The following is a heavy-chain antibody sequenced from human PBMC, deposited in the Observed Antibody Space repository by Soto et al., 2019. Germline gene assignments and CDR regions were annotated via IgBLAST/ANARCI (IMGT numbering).Heavy chain of an antibody. CDR1: GGTFSSYA. Sequence: QVQLVQSGAEVKKPGSSVKVSCKASGGTFSSYAISWVRQAPGQGLEWMGGIIPIFGTANYAQKFQGRVTITADKSTSTAYMELSSLRSEDTAMYYCARSTGDFWSGYYNYFDYWGQGTLVTVSS. J-gene: IGHJ4*02. V-gene: IGHV1-69*06. CDR2: IIPIFGTA. CDR3: ARSTGDFWSGYYNYFDY. D-gene: IGHD3-3*01.